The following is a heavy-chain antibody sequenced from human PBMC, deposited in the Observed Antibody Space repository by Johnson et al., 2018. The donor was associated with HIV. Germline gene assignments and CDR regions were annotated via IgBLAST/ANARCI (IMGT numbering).Heavy chain of an antibody. CDR1: GFTFSSYA. CDR3: ARDSPRIVGVPDAFDI. J-gene: IGHJ3*02. Sequence: QMQLVESGGGVVQPGRSLRLSCAASGFTFSSYAMHWVRQAPGKGLEWVAVISYDGSNKYYADSVKGRFTISRDNSKNTLYLQMNRLRAVDTAVYYCARDSPRIVGVPDAFDIWGQGTMVTVSS. CDR2: ISYDGSNK. D-gene: IGHD1-26*01. V-gene: IGHV3-30-3*01.